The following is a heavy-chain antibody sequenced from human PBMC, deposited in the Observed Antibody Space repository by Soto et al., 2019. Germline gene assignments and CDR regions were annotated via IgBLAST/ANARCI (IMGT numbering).Heavy chain of an antibody. D-gene: IGHD3-10*01. V-gene: IGHV3-30*18. CDR2: ISYDGSNK. J-gene: IGHJ6*02. CDR3: PKDRLRGIRVVIAYYYEMEV. CDR1: GFTFSSYG. Sequence: QVLLVESGGGVVQPGRSLRLSCAASGFTFSSYGMHRVRQAPGKGLEWVAVISYDGSNKYYADSVKSRFPISRNNSKNTLYLQMNTLRAEDTAVYYCPKDRLRGIRVVIAYYYEMEVWGQGTTVTVSS.